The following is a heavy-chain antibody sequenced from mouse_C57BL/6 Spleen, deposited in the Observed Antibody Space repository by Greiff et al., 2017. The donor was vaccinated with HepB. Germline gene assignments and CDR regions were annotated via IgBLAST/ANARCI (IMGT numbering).Heavy chain of an antibody. CDR1: GYTFTSYW. CDR3: ASPITTVVTLYYYAMDY. CDR2: INPSSGYT. J-gene: IGHJ4*01. D-gene: IGHD1-1*01. Sequence: QVQLQQSGAELAKPGASVKLSCKASGYTFTSYWMHWVKQRPGQGLEWIGYINPSSGYTKYNQKFKDKATLTADKTSSTAYMQLSSLTYADSAVYYCASPITTVVTLYYYAMDYWGQGTSVTVSS. V-gene: IGHV1-7*01.